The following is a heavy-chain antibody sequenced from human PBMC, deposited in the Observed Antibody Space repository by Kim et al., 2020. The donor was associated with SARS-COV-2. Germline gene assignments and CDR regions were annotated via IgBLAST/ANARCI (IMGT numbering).Heavy chain of an antibody. Sequence: SETLSLTCTVSGGSISSGSYYWSWIRQPAGKGLEWIGRIYTSGSTNYNPSLKSRVTISVDTSKNQFSLKLSSVTAADTAVYYCARGSLLIARDAFDIWGQGTMVTVSS. V-gene: IGHV4-61*02. CDR2: IYTSGST. D-gene: IGHD6-6*01. CDR1: GGSISSGSYY. CDR3: ARGSLLIARDAFDI. J-gene: IGHJ3*02.